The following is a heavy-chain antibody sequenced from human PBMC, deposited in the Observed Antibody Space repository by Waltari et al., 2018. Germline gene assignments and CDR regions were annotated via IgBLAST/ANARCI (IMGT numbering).Heavy chain of an antibody. CDR3: AREGTTVTTGAFDI. V-gene: IGHV4-59*01. Sequence: QVQLQESGPGLVKPSETLSPTCTVSGGSISSYYWSWIRQPPGKGLEWIGYIYYSGSTNYNPSLKSRVTISVDTSKNQFSLKLSSVTAADTAVYYCAREGTTVTTGAFDIWGQGTMVTVSS. CDR1: GGSISSYY. D-gene: IGHD4-17*01. CDR2: IYYSGST. J-gene: IGHJ3*02.